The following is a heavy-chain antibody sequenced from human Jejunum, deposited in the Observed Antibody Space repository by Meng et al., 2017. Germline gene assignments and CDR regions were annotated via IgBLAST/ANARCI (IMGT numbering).Heavy chain of an antibody. D-gene: IGHD1-1*01. Sequence: QVQLVQSGAEVKKSWASVKVSCKASGYTFTDHYIHWVRQAPGQGLEWMGWTNPDTGGTNYAQKFQGWVTMTRDTSISTAYMELRRLRSDDTAVYYCARDAGSFLDYYFDSWGQGTLVTVSS. CDR3: ARDAGSFLDYYFDS. V-gene: IGHV1-2*04. J-gene: IGHJ4*02. CDR2: TNPDTGGT. CDR1: GYTFTDHY.